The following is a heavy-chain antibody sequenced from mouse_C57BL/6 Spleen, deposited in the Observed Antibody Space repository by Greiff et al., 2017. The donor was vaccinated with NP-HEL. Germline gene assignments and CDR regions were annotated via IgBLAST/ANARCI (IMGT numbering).Heavy chain of an antibody. D-gene: IGHD1-1*01. CDR2: IHPNSGST. J-gene: IGHJ1*03. V-gene: IGHV1-64*01. CDR3: ARNYGCSYWYFDV. Sequence: QVQLQQPGAELVKPGASVKLSCKASGYTFTSYWMHWVKQRPGQGLEWIGMIHPNSGSTNYNEKFKSKATLTVDKSSSTAYMQLSSLTSEDSAVYYCARNYGCSYWYFDVWGTGTTVTVSS. CDR1: GYTFTSYW.